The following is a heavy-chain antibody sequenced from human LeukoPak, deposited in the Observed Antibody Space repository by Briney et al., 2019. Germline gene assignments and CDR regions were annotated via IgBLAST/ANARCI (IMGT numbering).Heavy chain of an antibody. D-gene: IGHD6-13*01. Sequence: PGGSLRLSCAASGFTFSSYSMNWVRQAPEKGLEWVSSISSSSSYIYYADSVKGRFTISRDNAKNSLYLQMNSLRAEDTAVYYCARDSAAACTGGDFDYWGQGTLVTVSS. J-gene: IGHJ4*02. CDR3: ARDSAAACTGGDFDY. CDR1: GFTFSSYS. CDR2: ISSSSSYI. V-gene: IGHV3-21*01.